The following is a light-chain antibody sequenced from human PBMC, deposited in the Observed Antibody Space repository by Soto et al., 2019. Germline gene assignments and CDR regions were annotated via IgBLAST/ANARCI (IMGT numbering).Light chain of an antibody. J-gene: IGKJ5*01. Sequence: EIVLTQSPGTLSLSPGERATFSWRASQSVSSSYIAWYQQKRGQAPRRLIYGASIRATGIPDRFSGGGSGTDFSLTISRLDPEDFAVYYCQQYSSSPITFGQGTRLEIK. CDR2: GAS. CDR1: QSVSSSY. V-gene: IGKV3-20*01. CDR3: QQYSSSPIT.